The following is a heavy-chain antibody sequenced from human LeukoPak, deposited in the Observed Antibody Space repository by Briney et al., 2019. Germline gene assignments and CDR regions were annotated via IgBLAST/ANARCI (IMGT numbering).Heavy chain of an antibody. D-gene: IGHD3-22*01. CDR1: GGTFISYA. CDR2: IIPIFGIA. Sequence: SVKVSCKASGGTFISYAISWVRQAPGQGLEWMGGIIPIFGIANYAQKFQGRVTITADKSTSTAYMELSSLRSEDTAVYYCARGRYYYDSSGYYYVDDDYWGQGTLVTVSS. V-gene: IGHV1-69*17. J-gene: IGHJ4*02. CDR3: ARGRYYYDSSGYYYVDDDY.